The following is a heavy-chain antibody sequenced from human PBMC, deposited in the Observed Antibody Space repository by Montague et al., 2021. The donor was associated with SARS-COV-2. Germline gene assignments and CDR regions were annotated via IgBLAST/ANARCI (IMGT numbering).Heavy chain of an antibody. CDR1: GGSISSYY. CDR2: RYITGST. V-gene: IGHV4-4*07. J-gene: IGHJ4*02. CDR3: ASIPTRLNTVRGVIDN. Sequence: SETLSLTCTVSGGSISSYYWSWIRQSAGKGLEWIGRRYITGSTNYNYALERRVTMSVDTSRNQFYLKLTAVTAADAAVYYCASIPTRLNTVRGVIDNWGQGVLVTVSS. D-gene: IGHD3-10*01.